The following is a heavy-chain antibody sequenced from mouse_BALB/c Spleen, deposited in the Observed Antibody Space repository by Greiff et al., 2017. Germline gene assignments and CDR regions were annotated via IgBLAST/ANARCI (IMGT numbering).Heavy chain of an antibody. Sequence: EVKVEESGGGLVKPGGSLKLSCAASGFSFSSYAMSWVRQTPEKRLEWVASISSGGSTYYPDSVKGRFTISRDNARNILYLQMSSLWSEDTAMYYCAGQPGDSYWYFDVWGAGTTVTVSS. V-gene: IGHV5-6-5*01. CDR3: AGQPGDSYWYFDV. J-gene: IGHJ1*01. CDR1: GFSFSSYA. D-gene: IGHD1-2*01. CDR2: ISSGGST.